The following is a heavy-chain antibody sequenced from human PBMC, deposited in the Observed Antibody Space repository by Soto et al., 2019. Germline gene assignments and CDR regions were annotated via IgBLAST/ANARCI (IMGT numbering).Heavy chain of an antibody. V-gene: IGHV3-30-3*01. Sequence: QSGGSLRLSCAASGFTFSSYAMHWVRQAPGKGLEWVAVISYDGSNKYYADSVKGRFTISRDNSKNTLYLQMNSLRAEDTAVYYCARDRGGVQLWPQPVRYYYYGMDVWGQGTTVTVSS. CDR1: GFTFSSYA. J-gene: IGHJ6*02. CDR3: ARDRGGVQLWPQPVRYYYYGMDV. D-gene: IGHD5-18*01. CDR2: ISYDGSNK.